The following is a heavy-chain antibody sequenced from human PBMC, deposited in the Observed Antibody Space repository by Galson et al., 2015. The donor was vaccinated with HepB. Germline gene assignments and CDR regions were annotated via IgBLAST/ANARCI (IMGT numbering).Heavy chain of an antibody. V-gene: IGHV3-23*01. J-gene: IGHJ6*02. Sequence: SLRLSCAASGFTFSSYAMSWVRQAPGKGLEWVSAISGSGGSTYYADSVKGRFTISRDNSKNTLYLQMNSLRAEDTAVYYCAKQTYSPGWATYYDFWSGFPDYYGMDVWGQGTTVTVSS. D-gene: IGHD3-3*01. CDR2: ISGSGGST. CDR1: GFTFSSYA. CDR3: AKQTYSPGWATYYDFWSGFPDYYGMDV.